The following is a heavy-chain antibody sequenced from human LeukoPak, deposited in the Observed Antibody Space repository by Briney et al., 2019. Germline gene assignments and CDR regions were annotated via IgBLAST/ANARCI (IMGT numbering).Heavy chain of an antibody. CDR1: GYTFTGYY. V-gene: IGHV1-2*02. CDR3: ARDTLGTVPAARFGY. Sequence: ASVKVSCKASGYTFTGYYMHWVRQAPGQGLEWMGWINPNSGGTNYAQKFQGRVTMTRDTSISTAYMELSRLRSDDTAVYYCARDTLGTVPAARFGYWGQGTLVTVSS. J-gene: IGHJ4*02. CDR2: INPNSGGT. D-gene: IGHD2-2*01.